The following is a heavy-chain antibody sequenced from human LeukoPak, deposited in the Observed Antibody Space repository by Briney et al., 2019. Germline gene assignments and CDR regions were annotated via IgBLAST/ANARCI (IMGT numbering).Heavy chain of an antibody. V-gene: IGHV3-21*01. CDR1: GFTFSSYS. D-gene: IGHD3-3*01. CDR3: VREDLWAFHM. CDR2: ISSSSSYI. Sequence: PGGSLRLSCAASGFTFSSYSMNWVRQAPGKGLEWVSSISSSSSYIYYADSVKGRFTISRDNAKDSLYLEMNSLRAEDTAVYYCVREDLWAFHMWGQGTKVTVSS. J-gene: IGHJ3*02.